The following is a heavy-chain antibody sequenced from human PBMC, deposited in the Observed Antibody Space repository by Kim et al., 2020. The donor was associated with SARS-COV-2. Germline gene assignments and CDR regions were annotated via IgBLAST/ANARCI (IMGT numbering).Heavy chain of an antibody. V-gene: IGHV1-2*06. CDR1: GYTFTGYY. CDR3: ARDPVAGSSGWYLQFWGVNGMDV. D-gene: IGHD6-19*01. J-gene: IGHJ6*02. CDR2: INPNSGGT. Sequence: ASVKVSCKASGYTFTGYYMHWVRQAPGQGLEWMGRINPNSGGTNYAQKFQGRVTMTRDTSISTAYMELSRLRSDDTAVYYCARDPVAGSSGWYLQFWGVNGMDVWGQGTTVTVSS.